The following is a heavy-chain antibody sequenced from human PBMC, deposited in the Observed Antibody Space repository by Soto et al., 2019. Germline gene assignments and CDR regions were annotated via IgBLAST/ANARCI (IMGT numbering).Heavy chain of an antibody. CDR3: ASQYSSMGGIDY. J-gene: IGHJ4*02. V-gene: IGHV1-8*01. Sequence: QVQLVQSGAEVKKPGASVMVSCKASGYTFTSFDINWVRQATGQGLEWMGWMSPNSGNTGYSQKFHGRVTMTRNTSITTAYMELSSLRSDDTAVYYCASQYSSMGGIDYWGQGTLVTVSS. D-gene: IGHD3-10*01. CDR1: GYTFTSFD. CDR2: MSPNSGNT.